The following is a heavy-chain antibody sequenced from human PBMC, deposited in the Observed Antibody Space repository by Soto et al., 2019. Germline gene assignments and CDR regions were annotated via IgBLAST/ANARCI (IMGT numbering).Heavy chain of an antibody. CDR2: IYSGGST. CDR1: GFTISSNY. J-gene: IGHJ4*02. CDR3: ARGMRRSFGSGLYYFDY. V-gene: IGHV3-53*01. D-gene: IGHD6-19*01. Sequence: VGSLRLSCAASGFTISSNYMSWVRQAPGKGLEWVSVIYSGGSTYYADSVKGRFTISRDNSKNTLYLQMNSLRAEDTAVYYCARGMRRSFGSGLYYFDYWGQGTLVTVSS.